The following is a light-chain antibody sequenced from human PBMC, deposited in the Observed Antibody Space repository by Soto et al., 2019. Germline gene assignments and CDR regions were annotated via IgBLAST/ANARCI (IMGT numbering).Light chain of an antibody. V-gene: IGLV1-51*01. CDR2: DNN. CDR1: SSNIETNF. Sequence: QSVLTQPPSVSAAPGQKVIISCSGSSSNIETNFVSWYQQLPGTDPKLLIFDNNKRPSEIPDRFSGSKSGTSATLGITGLQTGDEADYYCVTWDTSLTTTVLFGGGTKLTVL. J-gene: IGLJ2*01. CDR3: VTWDTSLTTTVL.